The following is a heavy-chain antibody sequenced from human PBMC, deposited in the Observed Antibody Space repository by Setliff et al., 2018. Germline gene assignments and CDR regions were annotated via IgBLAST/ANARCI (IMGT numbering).Heavy chain of an antibody. CDR2: THIDGITV. V-gene: IGHV3-23*03. J-gene: IGHJ6*02. CDR1: GFTFSTYA. D-gene: IGHD6-13*01. CDR3: ARDPGPHAAHFRALGYGMDV. Sequence: PGGSLRLSCAASGFTFSTYAMSWVRQAPGKGLEWVSKTHIDGITVYYGDSVKGRFTISRDKSKNTVFLQMNSLRAEDTAVYYCARDPGPHAAHFRALGYGMDVWGQGTTVTVSS.